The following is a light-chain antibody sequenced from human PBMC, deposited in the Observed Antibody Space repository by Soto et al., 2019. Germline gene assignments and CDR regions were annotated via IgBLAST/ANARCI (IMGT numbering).Light chain of an antibody. CDR3: SSYTSSSPLYV. J-gene: IGLJ1*01. V-gene: IGLV2-14*01. CDR1: SSDVGGYNY. Sequence: QSVLTQPASVSGSPGQSITISCTGTSSDVGGYNYVSWYQQHPGKAPKLMIYEVSNRPSGVSNRFSGSKSGNTASLTISGLQAEDEADSYCSSYTSSSPLYVFGTGTKVTVL. CDR2: EVS.